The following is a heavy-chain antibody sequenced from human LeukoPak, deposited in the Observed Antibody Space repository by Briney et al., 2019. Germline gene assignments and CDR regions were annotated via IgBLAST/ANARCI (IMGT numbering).Heavy chain of an antibody. CDR3: ARDQVIVPAVDY. J-gene: IGHJ4*02. D-gene: IGHD2-2*01. V-gene: IGHV4-30-4*08. CDR2: IYYSGST. CDR1: GGSVSSGDYY. Sequence: PSQTLSLTCTVSGGSVSSGDYYWSWIRQPPGKGLEWIGYIYYSGSTYYNPSLKSRVTISVDTPKNQFSLKLGSVTAADTAVYYCARDQVIVPAVDYWGQGTLVTVSS.